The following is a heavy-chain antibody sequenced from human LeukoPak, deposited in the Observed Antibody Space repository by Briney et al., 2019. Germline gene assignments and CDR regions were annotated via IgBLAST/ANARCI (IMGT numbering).Heavy chain of an antibody. CDR3: ARDMEGYSYGFYYYYYGMDV. V-gene: IGHV3-48*03. CDR2: ISSSGSTI. D-gene: IGHD5-18*01. Sequence: GGSLSLSCTASGFTFSSYEMNWVRQAPGKGLEWVSYISSSGSTIYYADSVKGRFTISRDNAKNALYLQMNSLRAEDTAVYYCARDMEGYSYGFYYYYYGMDVWGQGTTVTVSS. J-gene: IGHJ6*02. CDR1: GFTFSSYE.